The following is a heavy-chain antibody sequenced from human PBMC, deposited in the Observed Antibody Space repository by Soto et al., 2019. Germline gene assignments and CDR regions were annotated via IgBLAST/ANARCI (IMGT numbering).Heavy chain of an antibody. Sequence: SETLSLTCTVSGGSISSYYWSWIRQPPGKGLEWIGYIYYSGSTNYNPSLKSRVTISVDTSKNQFSLKLSSVTAADTAVYYCARDVGPITMVRGVIGYFDYWGQGTLVTVSS. CDR3: ARDVGPITMVRGVIGYFDY. CDR1: GGSISSYY. J-gene: IGHJ4*02. D-gene: IGHD3-10*01. V-gene: IGHV4-59*01. CDR2: IYYSGST.